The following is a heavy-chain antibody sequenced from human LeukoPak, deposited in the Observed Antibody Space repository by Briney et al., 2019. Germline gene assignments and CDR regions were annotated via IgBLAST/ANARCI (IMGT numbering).Heavy chain of an antibody. CDR3: AATVMSSGYYVDDY. CDR1: GGSISSSSYY. V-gene: IGHV4-39*01. J-gene: IGHJ4*02. CDR2: IYYSGST. Sequence: SETLSHTCTVSGGSISSSSYYWGWIRQPPGKGLEWIGSIYYSGSTYYSPSLKSRVTISVDTSKNQFSLKLSSVTAADTAVYYCAATVMSSGYYVDDYWGQGTLVTVSS. D-gene: IGHD3-22*01.